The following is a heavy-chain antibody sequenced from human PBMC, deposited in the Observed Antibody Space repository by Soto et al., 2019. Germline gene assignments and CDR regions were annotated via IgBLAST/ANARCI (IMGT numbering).Heavy chain of an antibody. Sequence: GAPVKVSCKASGYTFTSYGISWVRQAPGQGLEWMGWMSAYNGNTNYAQKLQGRVTMTTDTSTSTAYMELRSLRSDDTAVYYCAKLPFFYDSSGYSKNYWGQGTLVTVS. CDR3: AKLPFFYDSSGYSKNY. D-gene: IGHD3-22*01. CDR1: GYTFTSYG. V-gene: IGHV1-18*01. J-gene: IGHJ4*02. CDR2: MSAYNGNT.